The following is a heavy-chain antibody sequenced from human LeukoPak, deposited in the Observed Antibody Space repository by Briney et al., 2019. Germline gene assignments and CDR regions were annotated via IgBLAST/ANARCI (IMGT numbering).Heavy chain of an antibody. D-gene: IGHD6-19*01. CDR2: IIPIFGTA. J-gene: IGHJ6*02. CDR1: GYTFTINY. CDR3: ARDRASGWYSGMDV. V-gene: IGHV1-69*13. Sequence: SVTVSCTASGYTFTINYIHWVRQAPGQGLEWMGGIIPIFGTANYAQKFQGRVTITADESTSTAYMELSSLRSEDTAVYYCARDRASGWYSGMDVWGQGTTVTVSS.